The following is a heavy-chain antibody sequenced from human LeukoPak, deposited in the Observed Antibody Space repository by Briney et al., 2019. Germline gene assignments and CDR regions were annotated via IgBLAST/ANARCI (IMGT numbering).Heavy chain of an antibody. D-gene: IGHD3-3*01. J-gene: IGHJ6*02. CDR3: ARVCLNYDFWSGHYTQGEDYGMDV. CDR2: IYHSGST. Sequence: SQTLSLTCAVSGGSISSGGYSWSWIRQPPGKGLEWIGYIYHSGSTYYNPSLKSRVTISVDRSKNQFSLKLSSVTAADTAVYYCARVCLNYDFWSGHYTQGEDYGMDVWGQGTTVTVSS. V-gene: IGHV4-30-2*01. CDR1: GGSISSGGYS.